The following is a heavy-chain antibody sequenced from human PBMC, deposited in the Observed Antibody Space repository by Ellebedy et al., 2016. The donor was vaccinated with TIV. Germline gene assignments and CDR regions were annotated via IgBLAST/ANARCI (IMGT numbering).Heavy chain of an antibody. CDR1: GYTFTSYD. CDR3: ARVAGTTPCDY. V-gene: IGHV1-8*01. D-gene: IGHD1-1*01. J-gene: IGHJ4*02. Sequence: ASVKVSCXASGYTFTSYDINWVRQATGQGLEWMGWMNPNSGNTGYAQKFQGRVTMTRNTSISTAYMELSSLRSDDTAVYYCARVAGTTPCDYWGQGTLVTVSS. CDR2: MNPNSGNT.